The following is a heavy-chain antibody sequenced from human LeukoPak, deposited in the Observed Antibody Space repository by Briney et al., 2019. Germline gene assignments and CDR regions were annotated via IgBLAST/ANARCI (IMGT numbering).Heavy chain of an antibody. V-gene: IGHV3-53*01. CDR1: GFTVSSDD. Sequence: GGSLRLSCAASGFTVSSDDMSWVRQVRQAPGKGLEWVSAIYGGGNTYYADSVKGRFTISRDNSKNTLYLQMNSLRAEDTAVYYCAKDVGSGGYNKYFFDYWGQGALVTVSS. CDR2: IYGGGNT. CDR3: AKDVGSGGYNKYFFDY. D-gene: IGHD5-24*01. J-gene: IGHJ4*02.